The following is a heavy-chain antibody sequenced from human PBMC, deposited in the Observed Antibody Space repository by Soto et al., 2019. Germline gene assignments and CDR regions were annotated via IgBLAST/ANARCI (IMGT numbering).Heavy chain of an antibody. Sequence: QVQLQESGPGLVKPSETLSLTCTVSGGSISSYYWSWIRQPPRKGLECIGYIYYSGSTNYNPSLKSRVTISVDTSKNQFSLKLSSVTAADTAVYYCAKMGDGYNYGAFDIWGQGTMVTVSS. D-gene: IGHD5-12*01. CDR1: GGSISSYY. V-gene: IGHV4-59*01. CDR2: IYYSGST. J-gene: IGHJ3*02. CDR3: AKMGDGYNYGAFDI.